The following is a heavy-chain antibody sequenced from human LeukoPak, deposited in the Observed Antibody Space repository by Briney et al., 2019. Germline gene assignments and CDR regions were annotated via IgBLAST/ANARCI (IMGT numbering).Heavy chain of an antibody. V-gene: IGHV1-69*13. CDR1: GGTFSSYA. CDR3: ARVKFDPIVVVPAATRVGFDL. CDR2: IIPIFGTA. D-gene: IGHD2-2*01. J-gene: IGHJ2*01. Sequence: GASVKVSCKASGGTFSSYAISWVRQAPGQGLEWMGGIIPIFGTANYAQKFQGRVTITADESTSTAYMELSSLRSEDTAVYYCARVKFDPIVVVPAATRVGFDLWGRGTLVTVSS.